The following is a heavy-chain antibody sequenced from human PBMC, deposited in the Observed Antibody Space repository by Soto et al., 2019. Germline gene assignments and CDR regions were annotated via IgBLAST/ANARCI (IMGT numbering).Heavy chain of an antibody. J-gene: IGHJ4*02. D-gene: IGHD2-8*02. V-gene: IGHV4-30-4*01. CDR1: GGSISSVNHY. Sequence: QVQLEQSGPGLVKPSQPLSLTCNISGGSISSVNHYWSWIRQSPGGGLEWIGYIFDRGTTHYNPSLKGRVTISGDTSQSQFSLTIHSVTVADAAVYYCAREVAGTGAFDYWGQGTLVTVSS. CDR2: IFDRGTT. CDR3: AREVAGTGAFDY.